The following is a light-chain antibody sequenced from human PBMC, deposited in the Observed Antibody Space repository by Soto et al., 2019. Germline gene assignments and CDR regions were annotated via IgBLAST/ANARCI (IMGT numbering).Light chain of an antibody. CDR1: QSVDSSY. V-gene: IGKV3-20*01. Sequence: EIVLTQSPGTLSLSPGERATLSCRASQSVDSSYLAWYQQKPGQAPRLLIYGASSRATGIPDRFSGSGSGTDFTLTISRLEPEDFAVYYCQQYGSSHYTFGQGTKLEIK. CDR3: QQYGSSHYT. CDR2: GAS. J-gene: IGKJ2*01.